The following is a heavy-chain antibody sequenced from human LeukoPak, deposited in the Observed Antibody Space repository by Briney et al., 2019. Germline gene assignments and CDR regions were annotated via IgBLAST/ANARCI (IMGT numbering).Heavy chain of an antibody. CDR3: ARHYSSDPFDY. V-gene: IGHV4-59*01. CDR2: IYYSGST. J-gene: IGHJ4*02. Sequence: PSETLSLTRTVSGASISSYYWSWIRQPPGKGLEWIGYIYYSGSTNCNPSLKSRVSLSVDTSKSQFSLKLSSVTAADTAVYYCARHYSSDPFDYWGQGTLVTVSS. CDR1: GASISSYY. D-gene: IGHD6-19*01.